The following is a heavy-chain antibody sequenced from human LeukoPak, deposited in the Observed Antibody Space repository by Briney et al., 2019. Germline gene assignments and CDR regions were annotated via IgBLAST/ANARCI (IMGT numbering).Heavy chain of an antibody. V-gene: IGHV1-2*02. D-gene: IGHD5-18*01. CDR3: AKRGVRGYSYGINWFDP. J-gene: IGHJ5*02. CDR2: INPNSGGT. Sequence: GASVKVPCKASGYTFTGYYMHWVRQAPGQGLEWMGWINPNSGGTNYAQKFQGRVTMTRDTSISIAYMELSRLRSDDTAVYYCAKRGVRGYSYGINWFDPWGQGTLVTVSS. CDR1: GYTFTGYY.